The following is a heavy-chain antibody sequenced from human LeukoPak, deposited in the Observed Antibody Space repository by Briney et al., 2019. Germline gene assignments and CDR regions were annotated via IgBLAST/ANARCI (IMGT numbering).Heavy chain of an antibody. CDR1: GFTFSSYS. CDR2: ISSSSSTI. CDR3: ARGRRYYDSSGPTGVYYLDY. V-gene: IGHV3-48*02. Sequence: GGPLRLSCAASGFTFSSYSMNWVRQAPGKGLEWVSYISSSSSTIYYADSVKGRFTISRDNAKNSLYLQMNSLRDEDTAVYYCARGRRYYDSSGPTGVYYLDYWGQGTLVTVSS. D-gene: IGHD3-22*01. J-gene: IGHJ4*02.